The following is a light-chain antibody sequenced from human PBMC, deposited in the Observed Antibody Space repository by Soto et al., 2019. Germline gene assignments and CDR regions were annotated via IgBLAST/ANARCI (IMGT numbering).Light chain of an antibody. CDR2: EVS. Sequence: QSALAQPASVSGSPGQSITVSCTGSSNDIGAYKYVSWYQQYPGKAPKLIIFEVSNRPSGVSNRFSGSKSGNADSLTIAGLQAEDEADYHCSSYTTGSTLYVFGGGTKV. CDR3: SSYTTGSTLYV. V-gene: IGLV2-14*01. J-gene: IGLJ1*01. CDR1: SNDIGAYKY.